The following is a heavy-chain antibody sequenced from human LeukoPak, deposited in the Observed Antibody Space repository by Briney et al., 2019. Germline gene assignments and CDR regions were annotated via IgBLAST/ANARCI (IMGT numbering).Heavy chain of an antibody. Sequence: ASVKVSCKASGYTFTGYYMHWVRQAPGQGLEWMGWINPNSGGTNYAQKFQGRVTMTRDTSISTAYMELSRLRSDDTAVYYCARVLFRGVVINWFDPWGQGTLVTVSS. D-gene: IGHD3-3*01. V-gene: IGHV1-2*02. CDR2: INPNSGGT. CDR1: GYTFTGYY. J-gene: IGHJ5*02. CDR3: ARVLFRGVVINWFDP.